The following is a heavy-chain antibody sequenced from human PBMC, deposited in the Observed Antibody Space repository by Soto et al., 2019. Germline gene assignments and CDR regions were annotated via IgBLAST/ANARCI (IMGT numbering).Heavy chain of an antibody. CDR2: ISGSGTTT. CDR1: GFTFSTFG. CDR3: ARHMWDLVEPLVDT. V-gene: IGHV3-23*04. J-gene: IGHJ5*02. D-gene: IGHD1-1*01. Sequence: VQLVESGGGLVQPGGSLRLSCAVSGFTFSTFGMSWVRQPPGKGLEGVSMISGSGTTTYYPDSVKGRFTISRDNSRNTRYLQVNSLRAEDTAVYYCARHMWDLVEPLVDTWGQGTRVTVSP.